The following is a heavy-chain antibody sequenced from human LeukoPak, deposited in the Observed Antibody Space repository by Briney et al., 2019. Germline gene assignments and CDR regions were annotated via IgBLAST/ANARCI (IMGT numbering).Heavy chain of an antibody. CDR1: GGSISSGDYY. Sequence: PSETPSLTCTVSGGSISSGDYYWSWIRQPPGKGLEWIGYIYYSGSTYYNPSLKSRVTISVDTSKNQFSLKLSSVTAADTAVYYCARGYSSGWYSSFDYWGQGTLVTVSS. D-gene: IGHD6-19*01. J-gene: IGHJ4*02. V-gene: IGHV4-30-4*08. CDR3: ARGYSSGWYSSFDY. CDR2: IYYSGST.